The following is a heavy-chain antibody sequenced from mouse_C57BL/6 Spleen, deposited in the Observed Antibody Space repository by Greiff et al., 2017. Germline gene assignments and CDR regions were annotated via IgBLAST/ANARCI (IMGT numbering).Heavy chain of an antibody. V-gene: IGHV3-6*01. CDR1: GYSITSGYY. CDR2: ISYDGSN. D-gene: IGHD1-1*01. J-gene: IGHJ2*01. Sequence: EVKLQESGPGLVKPSQSLSLTCSVTGYSITSGYYWNWIRQFPGNKLEWMGYISYDGSNNYNPSLKNRISITRDPSKNQFFLKLNSVTTEDTATYYCARGAYYGTLFDYWGQGTTLTVSS. CDR3: ARGAYYGTLFDY.